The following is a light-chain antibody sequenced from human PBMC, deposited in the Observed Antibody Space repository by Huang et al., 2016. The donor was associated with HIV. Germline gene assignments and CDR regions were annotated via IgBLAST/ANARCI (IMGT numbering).Light chain of an antibody. CDR2: EAS. V-gene: IGKV3-11*01. CDR1: PSVSNY. Sequence: EIVLTQSPATLSLSPGERGTLSCRASPSVSNYLAWYQQKPGQAPRLLSYEASNRAAGIPVRFSGSGSGTDFTLTISSLEPEDFAVYYCQQRSNWPATFGPGTKVDIK. J-gene: IGKJ3*01. CDR3: QQRSNWPAT.